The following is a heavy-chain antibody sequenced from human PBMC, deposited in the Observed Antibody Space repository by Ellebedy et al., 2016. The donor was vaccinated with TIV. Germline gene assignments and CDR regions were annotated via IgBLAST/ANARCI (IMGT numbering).Heavy chain of an antibody. Sequence: GESLKISCAASGFTFSTYGMYWVRQAPGKGLEFVSRIVNNGSSTFYADFVKGRFTISRDNSNNTLYLQMGSLTTEDMAVYYCARGGIGSFDYWGQGTLVTVSS. J-gene: IGHJ4*02. CDR2: IVNNGSST. V-gene: IGHV3-64*02. D-gene: IGHD1-26*01. CDR3: ARGGIGSFDY. CDR1: GFTFSTYG.